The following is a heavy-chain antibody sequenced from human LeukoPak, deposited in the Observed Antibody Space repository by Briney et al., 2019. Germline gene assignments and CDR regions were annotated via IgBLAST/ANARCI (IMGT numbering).Heavy chain of an antibody. CDR3: AKDKMYSSGFGPHFDY. D-gene: IGHD6-19*01. V-gene: IGHV3-9*01. Sequence: GGSLRLSCAASGFTFDDYAMHWVRQAPGKGLEWVSGISWNSGSIGYADSVKGRFTISRDNAKNSLYLQMNSLRAEDTALYYCAKDKMYSSGFGPHFDYWGQRTLVTVSS. CDR1: GFTFDDYA. CDR2: ISWNSGSI. J-gene: IGHJ4*02.